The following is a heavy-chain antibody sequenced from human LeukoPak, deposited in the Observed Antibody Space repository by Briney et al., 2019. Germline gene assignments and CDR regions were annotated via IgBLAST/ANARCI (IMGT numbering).Heavy chain of an antibody. D-gene: IGHD5-18*01. CDR1: GYTFTSYD. V-gene: IGHV1-8*01. J-gene: IGHJ4*02. CDR2: MNPNSGNT. Sequence: VASVKVSCKASGYTFTSYDINWVRQATGQGLEWMGWMNPNSGNTGYAQKFQGRVTITRNTSISTAYMELSSLRSEDTAVYYCARSYGYGLYYFDYWGQGTLVTVSS. CDR3: ARSYGYGLYYFDY.